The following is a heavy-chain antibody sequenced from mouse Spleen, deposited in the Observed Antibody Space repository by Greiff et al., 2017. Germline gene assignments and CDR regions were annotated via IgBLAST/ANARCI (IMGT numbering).Heavy chain of an antibody. V-gene: IGHV3-1*01. CDR2: ISYSGST. J-gene: IGHJ3*01. D-gene: IGHD2-1*01. Sequence: EVKLQESGPGMVKPSQSLSLTCTVTGYSITSGYDWHWIRHFPGNKLEWMGYISYSGSTNYNPSLKSRISITHDTSKNHFFLKLNSVTTEDTATYYCASRIYYGNGGFAYWGQGTLVTVSA. CDR1: GYSITSGYD. CDR3: ASRIYYGNGGFAY.